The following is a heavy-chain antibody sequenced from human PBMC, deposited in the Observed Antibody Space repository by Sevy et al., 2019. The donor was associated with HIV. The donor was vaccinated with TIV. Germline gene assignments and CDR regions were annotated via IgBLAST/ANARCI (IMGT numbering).Heavy chain of an antibody. J-gene: IGHJ4*02. Sequence: GGSLRLSCAASGFTFSSYAMQWVRQAPGKGLEWVAVISYDGSNKYYADSVKGRFTISRDNSKNTLYLQMNSLRAEDRAVYYCARTYSCGCSHFDYWGQGTLITVSS. CDR3: ARTYSCGCSHFDY. CDR2: ISYDGSNK. V-gene: IGHV3-30-3*01. CDR1: GFTFSSYA. D-gene: IGHD6-19*01.